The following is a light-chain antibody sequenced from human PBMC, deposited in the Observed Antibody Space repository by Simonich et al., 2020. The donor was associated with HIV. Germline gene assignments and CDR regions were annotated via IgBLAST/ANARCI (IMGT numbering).Light chain of an antibody. J-gene: IGKJ2*01. Sequence: EIVMTQSPATLSVSPGERATLSCRASQSVSRNLAWYQQKLGQAPRLLIYGASTRATGIPARFSGSGSGTEFTLTISSLQSEDFAVYYCHQYHEWPLFFGQGTKLEIK. CDR3: HQYHEWPLF. CDR1: QSVSRN. CDR2: GAS. V-gene: IGKV3-15*01.